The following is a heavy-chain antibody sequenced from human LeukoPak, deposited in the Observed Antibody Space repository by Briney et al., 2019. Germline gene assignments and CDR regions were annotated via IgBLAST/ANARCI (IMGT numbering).Heavy chain of an antibody. CDR2: IHTSGST. J-gene: IGHJ5*02. Sequence: SETLSLTCTVSGGSISSYYWSWIRQPAGKGLEWIGRIHTSGSTNYNPSLKSRVTISVDTYKNQFSLTLSSVTAADTAVYYCARDSGTTGEVKFDPWGQGTLVTVSS. D-gene: IGHD3-10*01. V-gene: IGHV4-4*07. CDR3: ARDSGTTGEVKFDP. CDR1: GGSISSYY.